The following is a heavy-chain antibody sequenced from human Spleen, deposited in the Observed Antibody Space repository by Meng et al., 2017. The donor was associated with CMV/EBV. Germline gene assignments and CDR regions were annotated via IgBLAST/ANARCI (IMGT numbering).Heavy chain of an antibody. V-gene: IGHV3-33*06. CDR2: IWPDGNNK. CDR1: GFIFSSYG. Sequence: SGFIFSSYGMHWVRQAPGKGLEWVAIIWPDGNNKYYADSVKGQFTISRDNSKSTLYLEMNSLRVEDTAVYFCAKGLKYSSSWYPFDYWGQGALVTVSS. D-gene: IGHD6-13*01. J-gene: IGHJ4*02. CDR3: AKGLKYSSSWYPFDY.